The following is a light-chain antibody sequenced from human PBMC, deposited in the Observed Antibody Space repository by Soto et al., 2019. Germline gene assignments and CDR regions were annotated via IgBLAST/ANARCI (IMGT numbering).Light chain of an antibody. Sequence: EIVLTQSPATPSLSPGERATLSCRASQSVSSYLAWYKQKPGQAPRLLIYDASNRATGIPARFSGSGSGTDFTLTISSLEPEDFAVYYCQQRSHLITFGQGTRLEI. CDR3: QQRSHLIT. CDR1: QSVSSY. V-gene: IGKV3-11*01. J-gene: IGKJ5*01. CDR2: DAS.